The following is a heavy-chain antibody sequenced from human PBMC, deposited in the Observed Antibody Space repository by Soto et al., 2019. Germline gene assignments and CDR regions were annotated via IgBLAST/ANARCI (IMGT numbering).Heavy chain of an antibody. CDR2: IIPIFGTA. V-gene: IGHV1-69*13. D-gene: IGHD4-17*01. CDR1: GGTFSSYA. J-gene: IGHJ6*02. CDR3: ARVTVTWNYYYGMDV. Sequence: GDSVKVSCKASGGTFSSYAISWVRQAPGQGLEWTGGIIPIFGTANYAQKFQGRVTITADESTSTAYMELSSLRSEDTAVYYCARVTVTWNYYYGMDVWGQGTTVTVSS.